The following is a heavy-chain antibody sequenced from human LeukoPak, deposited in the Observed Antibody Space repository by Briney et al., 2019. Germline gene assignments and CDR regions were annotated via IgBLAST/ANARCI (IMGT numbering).Heavy chain of an antibody. CDR3: AKVGYYYDGSGYYHPDY. CDR2: IRYDGSNK. J-gene: IGHJ4*02. D-gene: IGHD3-22*01. V-gene: IGHV3-30*02. CDR1: GFTFSSYG. Sequence: PGGSLRLSCAASGFTFSSYGMHWVRQAPGKGLEWVAFIRYDGSNKDYADSVKGRFTISRDNSKSTLYLQMNSPRAEDTAVFYCAKVGYYYDGSGYYHPDYWGQGTLVTVSS.